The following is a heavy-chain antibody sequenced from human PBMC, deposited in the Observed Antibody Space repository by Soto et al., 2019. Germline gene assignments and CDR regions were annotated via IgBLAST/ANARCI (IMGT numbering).Heavy chain of an antibody. CDR2: ISGSGAAT. CDR3: VKAHTDSSSDNYCDY. D-gene: IGHD6-25*01. V-gene: IGHV3-23*01. CDR1: GFTFSSYA. J-gene: IGHJ4*02. Sequence: DVQLLESGGGLVQPGGSLRLSCAASGFTFSSYAMNWVRRAPGKGLEWVSSISGSGAATYYADSVKGRFTISRDNSRNTLYLHMTSLRAEDTAIFYCVKAHTDSSSDNYCDYWGQGTLVSVSS.